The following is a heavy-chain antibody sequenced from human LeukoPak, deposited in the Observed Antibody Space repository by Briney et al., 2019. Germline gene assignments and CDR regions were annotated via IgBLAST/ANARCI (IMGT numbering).Heavy chain of an antibody. D-gene: IGHD5-12*01. CDR1: GGSISSYY. V-gene: IGHV4-59*12. Sequence: SETLSLTCTVSGGSISSYYWSWIRQPPGKGLEWIGYIYYSGSTNYNPSLKNRVTISVDMSKNHLSLRLSSVTAADTAVYYCARGVASRYWGQGTLVTVSS. CDR2: IYYSGST. CDR3: ARGVASRY. J-gene: IGHJ4*02.